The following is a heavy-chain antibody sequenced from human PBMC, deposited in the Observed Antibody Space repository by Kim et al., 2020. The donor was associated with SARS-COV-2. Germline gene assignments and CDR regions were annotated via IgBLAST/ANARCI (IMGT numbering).Heavy chain of an antibody. V-gene: IGHV4-61*01. D-gene: IGHD1-7*01. CDR2: MYYSGST. CDR3: ARITGNYDRWFDP. Sequence: SETLSLTCTVSGGSVSSGSYYWNWIRQPPGKGLEWIGYMYYSGSTNDNPSLKRRVTISVDTSKNQFSLKLSSVTAADTAVYYSARITGNYDRWFDPWGQG. J-gene: IGHJ5*02. CDR1: GGSVSSGSYY.